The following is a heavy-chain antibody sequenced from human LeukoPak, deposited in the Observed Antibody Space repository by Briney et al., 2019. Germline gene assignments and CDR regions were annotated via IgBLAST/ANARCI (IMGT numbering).Heavy chain of an antibody. V-gene: IGHV3-74*01. CDR2: IREDGTII. CDR3: ARNFVGTSTSDFDS. Sequence: PGGSLRLSCAASGFTFSSYWMHWVRQVPGKGLVWVSRIREDGTIINYEDSVKGRFTIFRDNARNTLYLQMHSLRAEDTAIYYCARNFVGTSTSDFDSWGQGTQVTVSS. J-gene: IGHJ4*02. CDR1: GFTFSSYW. D-gene: IGHD1-26*01.